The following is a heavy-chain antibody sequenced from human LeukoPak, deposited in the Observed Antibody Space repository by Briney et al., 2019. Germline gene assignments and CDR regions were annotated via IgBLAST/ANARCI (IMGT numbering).Heavy chain of an antibody. CDR1: GYTFTSYD. J-gene: IGHJ1*01. Sequence: ASVKVSCKASGYTFTSYDINWVRQATGQGLEWMGWMNPNSGNTGYAQKFQGRVTMTRNTSISTAYMELSSLRSEDTAVYYCARRTNRWYCSGGSCYEYFQHWGQGTLVTVSS. D-gene: IGHD2-15*01. CDR3: ARRTNRWYCSGGSCYEYFQH. CDR2: MNPNSGNT. V-gene: IGHV1-8*01.